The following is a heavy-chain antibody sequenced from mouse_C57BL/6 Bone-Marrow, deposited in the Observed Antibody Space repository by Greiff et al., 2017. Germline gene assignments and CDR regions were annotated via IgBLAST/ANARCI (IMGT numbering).Heavy chain of an antibody. CDR2: IYPRDGSP. V-gene: IGHV1-78*01. D-gene: IGHD2-3*01. CDR1: GYTFTDHT. J-gene: IGHJ3*01. CDR3: ARRHDGYYLAWFAY. Sequence: VQLQQSDAELVKPGASVKISCKVSGYTFTDHTIHWMKQRPDQGLEWIGYIYPRDGSPTYNEKFKGKATLTADKSSSTAYMHLNSLTSEDSAVYFCARRHDGYYLAWFAYWGQGTLVTVSA.